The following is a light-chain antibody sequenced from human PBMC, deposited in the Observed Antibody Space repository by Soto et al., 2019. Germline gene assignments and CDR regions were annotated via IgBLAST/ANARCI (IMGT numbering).Light chain of an antibody. CDR1: QSVSSSY. CDR2: DAS. CDR3: QQYFSSPRT. J-gene: IGKJ5*01. V-gene: IGKV3-20*01. Sequence: EIVLTQSPGPLSLSPGERATLSCRASQSVSSSYLAWYQQKPGQAPRLLIYDASNRATGIPARFSGSGSGTGFSLTISRLEPEDLAVYHCQQYFSSPRTFGQGTRLEIK.